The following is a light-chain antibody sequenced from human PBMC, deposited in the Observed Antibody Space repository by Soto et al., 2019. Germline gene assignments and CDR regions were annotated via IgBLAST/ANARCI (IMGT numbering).Light chain of an antibody. CDR2: EVN. Sequence: PGQSITISCTGTSSDVGGYNYVSWYQQHPGNAPRLMIYEVNNRPSGVPNRFSGSKSGNTASLTISGLQAEDEADYYCSSKTSSRTPFVFGTGTKVTVL. CDR3: SSKTSSRTPFV. J-gene: IGLJ1*01. CDR1: SSDVGGYNY. V-gene: IGLV2-14*01.